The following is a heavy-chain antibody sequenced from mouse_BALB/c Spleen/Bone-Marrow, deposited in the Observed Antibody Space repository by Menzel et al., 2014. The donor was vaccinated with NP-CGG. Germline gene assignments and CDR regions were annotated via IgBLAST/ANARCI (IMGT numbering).Heavy chain of an antibody. Sequence: DVKLMESGGGLVKPGGSLKLSCAASGFTFSDYYMYWVRQTPEKRLEWVATISDGGSYTYYPDSVKGRFTISRDNAKNNLYLQMSSLKSEDTAMYYCARVSYDYFDYWGQGTTLTVSS. V-gene: IGHV5-4*02. CDR3: ARVSYDYFDY. D-gene: IGHD2-4*01. CDR2: ISDGGSYT. J-gene: IGHJ2*01. CDR1: GFTFSDYY.